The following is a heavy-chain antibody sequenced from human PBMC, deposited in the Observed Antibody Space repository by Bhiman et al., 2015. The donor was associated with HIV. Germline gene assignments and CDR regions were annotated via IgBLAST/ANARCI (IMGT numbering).Heavy chain of an antibody. Sequence: EVQLVESGGGLVQPGGSLRLSCAASGFSFSSYQMNWVRQAPGKGLEWVSSISSSSSYIYYADSLKGRFTISRDNAKNSLYLQMNSLRAEDTAVYYCARGSSSALSAERFDPWGQGTLVTVSS. V-gene: IGHV3-21*06. J-gene: IGHJ5*02. D-gene: IGHD6-6*01. CDR1: GFSFSSYQ. CDR3: ARGSSSALSAERFDP. CDR2: ISSSSSYI.